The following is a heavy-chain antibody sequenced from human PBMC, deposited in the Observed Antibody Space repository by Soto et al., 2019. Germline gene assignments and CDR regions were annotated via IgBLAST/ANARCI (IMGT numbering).Heavy chain of an antibody. Sequence: PSETLSLTCAVSGGSISSGGYSWSWIRQPPGKGLEWIGYIYHSGSTYYSPSLKSRVTISVDRSKNQFSLKLSSVTAADTAVYYCARQDYDFWSGRGWFDHWGQGTLVTVSS. V-gene: IGHV4-30-2*01. CDR2: IYHSGST. CDR3: ARQDYDFWSGRGWFDH. CDR1: GGSISSGGYS. D-gene: IGHD3-3*01. J-gene: IGHJ5*02.